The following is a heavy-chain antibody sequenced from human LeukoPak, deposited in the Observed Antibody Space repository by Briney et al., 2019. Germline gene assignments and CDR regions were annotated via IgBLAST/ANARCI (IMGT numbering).Heavy chain of an antibody. CDR3: ARDIVRIVAKNLNYYYYGMDV. Sequence: GGSLRLSCAASGFTFSSYAMHWVRQAPGKGLEWVAVISYDGSNKYYADSVKGRFTISRDNSKNTLYLLMNSLRAEDTAVYYCARDIVRIVAKNLNYYYYGMDVWGQGTTVTVSS. CDR1: GFTFSSYA. CDR2: ISYDGSNK. V-gene: IGHV3-30*04. J-gene: IGHJ6*02. D-gene: IGHD5-12*01.